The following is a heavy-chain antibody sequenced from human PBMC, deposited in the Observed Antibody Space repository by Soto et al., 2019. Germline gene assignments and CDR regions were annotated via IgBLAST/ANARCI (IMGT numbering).Heavy chain of an antibody. CDR3: ARLGYCSSATCKYYFYYYGMDV. Sequence: GGSLRLSCDASGFSFGSYSMNWVRQAPGKGLEWVSFISGRGTTTYYADSVKGRFTVSRDNDKNSLSLEVNSLRDEDTAVYYCARLGYCSSATCKYYFYYYGMDVWGQGTTVTVSS. D-gene: IGHD2-2*01. CDR2: ISGRGTTT. CDR1: GFSFGSYS. J-gene: IGHJ6*02. V-gene: IGHV3-48*02.